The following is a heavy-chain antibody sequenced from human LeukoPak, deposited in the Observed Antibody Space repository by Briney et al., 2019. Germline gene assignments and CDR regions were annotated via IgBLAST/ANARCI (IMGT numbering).Heavy chain of an antibody. Sequence: PGGSLRLSCAASGFTFSSYAMSWVRQAPGKGLEWVSSITPSGSYIYYATSVKGRFTISRNNAKNSLYLQMNSLRAEDTAVYYCARDFSSGSIWGQGTMVTVSS. J-gene: IGHJ3*02. CDR1: GFTFSSYA. D-gene: IGHD6-25*01. V-gene: IGHV3-21*01. CDR3: ARDFSSGSI. CDR2: ITPSGSYI.